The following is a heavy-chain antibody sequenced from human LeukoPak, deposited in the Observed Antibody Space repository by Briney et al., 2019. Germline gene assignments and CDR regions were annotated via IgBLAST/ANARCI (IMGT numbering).Heavy chain of an antibody. J-gene: IGHJ5*02. CDR1: GNGFTSFL. D-gene: IGHD1-26*01. Sequence: GEPLKISSKGLGNGFTSFLIAGVGQIPGKGLGWMGILYPGDSDPRYSPSFQAPVTISADKSICTAYLQWSSLKASDTAMYYCARRGAGELFNWSDPWGQGTLVTAPS. V-gene: IGHV5-51*01. CDR3: ARRGAGELFNWSDP. CDR2: LYPGDSDP.